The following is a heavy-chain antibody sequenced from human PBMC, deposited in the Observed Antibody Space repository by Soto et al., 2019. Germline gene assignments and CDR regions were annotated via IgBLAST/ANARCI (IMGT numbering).Heavy chain of an antibody. Sequence: SETRSLTAPFSGPSLAIGSYSWGWIRQSPGKGLEWMGTIYSSENTYYNPSLMSRVTISVDTSKNEFSLKLSSVTAADTAVYYCARLNGYCISTNCHGYYGMDVWGQGTTVT. CDR1: GPSLAIGSYS. CDR3: ARLNGYCISTNCHGYYGMDV. CDR2: IYSSENT. D-gene: IGHD2-2*03. V-gene: IGHV4-39*01. J-gene: IGHJ6*02.